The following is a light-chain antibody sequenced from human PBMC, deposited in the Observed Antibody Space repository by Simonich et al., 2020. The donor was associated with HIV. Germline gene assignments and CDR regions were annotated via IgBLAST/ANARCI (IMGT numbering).Light chain of an antibody. CDR3: QQYYSTPQT. Sequence: DIVMTQSPDSLAVSLGERATINCKSSQSILYSSNNKNYLAWYQKKPRQPPKLLIYWASTRESGVPDRFSGSGSGTDFTLTINSLQAEDVAVYYCQQYYSTPQTFGQGTKVEIK. CDR2: WAS. J-gene: IGKJ1*01. CDR1: QSILYSSNNKNY. V-gene: IGKV4-1*01.